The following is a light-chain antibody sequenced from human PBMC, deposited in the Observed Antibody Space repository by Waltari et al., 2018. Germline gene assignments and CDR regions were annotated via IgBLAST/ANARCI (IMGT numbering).Light chain of an antibody. CDR1: QSISSY. CDR3: QQSYSTPLFT. V-gene: IGKV1-39*01. J-gene: IGKJ3*01. Sequence: DIQMTQSPSSLSASVGDRVTITCRASQSISSYLNWYHQKPGKAPQLLVDAASSLQSGVPSRFSGSGSVTDFTLTISSLQPEDFATYYCQQSYSTPLFTFGPGTKVDIK. CDR2: AAS.